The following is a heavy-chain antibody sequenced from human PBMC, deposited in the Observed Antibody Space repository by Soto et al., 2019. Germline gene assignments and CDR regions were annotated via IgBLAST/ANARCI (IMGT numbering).Heavy chain of an antibody. D-gene: IGHD4-17*01. Sequence: ASVKVSCKASAYSINSYDMNWVRQATGQGLEWMGWMNPKSGNTGFAEKFQGRVKMTWNTSTGTAYLEISSLRPEDTAVYYCARGLVDSGGNCFDSWGQGTQVTVSS. CDR1: AYSINSYD. J-gene: IGHJ4*02. V-gene: IGHV1-8*01. CDR3: ARGLVDSGGNCFDS. CDR2: MNPKSGNT.